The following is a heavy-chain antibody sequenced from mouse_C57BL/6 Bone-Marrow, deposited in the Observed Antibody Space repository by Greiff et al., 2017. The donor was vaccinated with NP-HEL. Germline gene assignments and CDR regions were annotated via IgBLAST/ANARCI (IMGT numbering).Heavy chain of an antibody. V-gene: IGHV3-6*01. CDR2: ISYDGSN. J-gene: IGHJ2*01. CDR3: ARGISLITTVVDY. Sequence: VQLKESGPGLVKPSQSLSLTCSVTGYSITSGYYCYWIRKSPGNKLEWMGYISYDGSNNYNPSLKNRISITRDTSKNQFFLKLNSVTTEDTATYYCARGISLITTVVDYWGQGTTLTVSS. CDR1: GYSITSGYY. D-gene: IGHD1-1*01.